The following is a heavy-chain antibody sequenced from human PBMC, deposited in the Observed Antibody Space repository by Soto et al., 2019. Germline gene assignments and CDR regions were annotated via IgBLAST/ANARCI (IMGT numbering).Heavy chain of an antibody. Sequence: SETLSLTCAVYGGSFSAYSWTWIRQPPGKGLEWIGEINHSGSTNYNPSLKSRVTISVETSKSQFSLKLSSVTAADTAVYYCAGGDYYHSSGYYFYYYTMDVWGQGTTVTVSS. CDR3: AGGDYYHSSGYYFYYYTMDV. J-gene: IGHJ6*02. D-gene: IGHD3-22*01. CDR2: INHSGST. V-gene: IGHV4-34*01. CDR1: GGSFSAYS.